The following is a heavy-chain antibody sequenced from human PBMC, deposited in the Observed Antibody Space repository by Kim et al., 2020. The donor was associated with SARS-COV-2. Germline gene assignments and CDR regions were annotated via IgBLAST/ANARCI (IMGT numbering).Heavy chain of an antibody. J-gene: IGHJ5*01. CDR2: MNPNTGNA. Sequence: ASVKVSCKASGYTFTNFDIDWVRQATGQGLEWMGWMNPNTGNAAYAQKFQGRVTMTRDTSIGTAYMELSSLTSEDTAVYFCAKVGSIRANWFESWGQGTL. V-gene: IGHV1-8*01. CDR3: AKVGSIRANWFES. CDR1: GYTFTNFD. D-gene: IGHD6-13*01.